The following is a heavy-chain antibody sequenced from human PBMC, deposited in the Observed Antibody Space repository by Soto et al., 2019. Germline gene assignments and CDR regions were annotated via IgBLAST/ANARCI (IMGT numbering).Heavy chain of an antibody. D-gene: IGHD3-3*01. CDR2: IIPIYETP. CDR1: GGTFSSFA. CDR3: ARSDFWSGPYGMDG. V-gene: IGHV1-69*06. Sequence: QGQVVQSGAEVKKPGSSVKVSCKASGGTFSSFAVSWGRQAPGQGLEWMGEIIPIYETPNYPQKFQDRVTITADNSTSIVYMELNSLSSEGTAVYYWARSDFWSGPYGMDGWGQGTTVTVSS. J-gene: IGHJ6*02.